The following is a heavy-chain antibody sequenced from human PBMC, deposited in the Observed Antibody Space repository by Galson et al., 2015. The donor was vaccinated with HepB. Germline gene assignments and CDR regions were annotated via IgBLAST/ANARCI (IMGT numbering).Heavy chain of an antibody. J-gene: IGHJ4*02. CDR2: IWYDGSKK. Sequence: SLRLSCAAYGFIFSSFGMHWVRQAPGKGLEWVAVIWYDGSKKHYAESVKGRFTISRDNSKNTMYLQMNSLGADDTAVYYCARGGLYSGYERFEYWGQGTLVTVSS. CDR1: GFIFSSFG. D-gene: IGHD5-12*01. CDR3: ARGGLYSGYERFEY. V-gene: IGHV3-33*01.